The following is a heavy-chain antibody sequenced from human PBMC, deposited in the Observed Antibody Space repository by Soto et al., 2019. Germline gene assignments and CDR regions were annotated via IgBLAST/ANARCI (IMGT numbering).Heavy chain of an antibody. J-gene: IGHJ4*02. CDR1: GFTFSSYS. D-gene: IGHD3-22*01. Sequence: GSLRLSCAASGFTFSSYSMNWVRQAPGKGLEWVSYISSSSSTIYYADSVKGRFTISRDNAKNSLYLQMNSLRDEDTAVYYCARDGLWDYYDSSGSSGWGQGTLVTVSS. V-gene: IGHV3-48*02. CDR3: ARDGLWDYYDSSGSSG. CDR2: ISSSSSTI.